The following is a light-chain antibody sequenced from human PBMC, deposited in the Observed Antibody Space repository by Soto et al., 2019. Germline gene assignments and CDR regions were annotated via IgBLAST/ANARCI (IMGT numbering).Light chain of an antibody. V-gene: IGLV2-11*01. J-gene: IGLJ2*01. Sequence: QSALTQPPSVSGSPGQSVAISCTGTSSDVGGYNYVSWYQQHPGKVPKLLIYDVTKRPSGVPDRFSGSKSGNTASLTISGLQAEDEADYYCCSYAGTYPVIFGGGTKLTVL. CDR3: CSYAGTYPVI. CDR1: SSDVGGYNY. CDR2: DVT.